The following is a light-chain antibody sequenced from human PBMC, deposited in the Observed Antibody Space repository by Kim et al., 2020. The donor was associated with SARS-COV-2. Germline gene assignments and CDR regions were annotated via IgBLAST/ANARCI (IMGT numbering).Light chain of an antibody. CDR3: QAWDSSTNWV. CDR2: QDS. V-gene: IGLV3-1*01. Sequence: SYEPTQPPSVSVSPGQTASITCSGDKLGDKYACWYQQKPGQSPVLVIYQDSKRPSGIPERFSGSNSGNTATLTISGTQAMDEADYYCQAWDSSTNWVFGGGTKLTVL. CDR1: KLGDKY. J-gene: IGLJ3*02.